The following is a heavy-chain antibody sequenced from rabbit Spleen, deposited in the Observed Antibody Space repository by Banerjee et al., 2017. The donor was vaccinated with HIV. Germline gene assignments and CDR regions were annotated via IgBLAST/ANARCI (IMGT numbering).Heavy chain of an antibody. D-gene: IGHD7-1*01. CDR2: INTATGKA. V-gene: IGHV1S45*01. CDR3: TRDLTGVFCWMFIL. J-gene: IGHJ4*01. Sequence: QEQLEESGGGLVKPEGSLTLTCKASGFSFSDREVMCWVRQAPGKGLERIACINTATGKAVYVTWARGRFTISRTSSTTETLQITSLTAADTATYFCTRDLTGVFCWMFILLGGGTLVTVS. CDR1: GFSFSDREV.